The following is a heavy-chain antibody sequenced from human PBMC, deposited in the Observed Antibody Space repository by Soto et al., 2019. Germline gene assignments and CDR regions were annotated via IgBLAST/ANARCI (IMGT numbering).Heavy chain of an antibody. CDR1: GGSISSGGYY. Sequence: QVQLQESGPGLVKPSQTLSLTCSVSGGSISSGGYYWSWILQPPGKGLEWIGYIYYSANTHYNPSLKGRVSISADTSKNQFSLNLSSVTAADTAVYYCARSGGNSYYYGMDVWGQGTTVTVSS. J-gene: IGHJ6*02. CDR2: IYYSANT. D-gene: IGHD3-10*01. CDR3: ARSGGNSYYYGMDV. V-gene: IGHV4-31*02.